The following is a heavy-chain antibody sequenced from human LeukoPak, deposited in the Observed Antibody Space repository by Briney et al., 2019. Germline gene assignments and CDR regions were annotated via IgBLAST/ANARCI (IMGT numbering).Heavy chain of an antibody. D-gene: IGHD1-26*01. CDR3: ARVGATGGHFDY. CDR1: GFTFGSYG. Sequence: GGSLRLSCAASGFTFGSYGMHWVRQAPGKGLEWVSLIYSGGSTYYADSVKGRFTISGDNSKNTLYLQMNSLRAEDTAVYYCARVGATGGHFDYWGQGTLVTVSS. V-gene: IGHV3-NL1*01. J-gene: IGHJ4*02. CDR2: IYSGGST.